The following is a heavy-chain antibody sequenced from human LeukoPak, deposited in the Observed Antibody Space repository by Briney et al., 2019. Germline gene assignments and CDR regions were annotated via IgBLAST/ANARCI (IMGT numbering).Heavy chain of an antibody. Sequence: PETLSLTRDVYGGSCDDYYCSWIRQPPGKGLEWMGEIHPSGILYYNWSLVSRVTISIDTSKSQFSLRLTSVTAADTAFYYCAKGKGRSKAGDLWGQGSLVTVSS. CDR2: IHPSGIL. J-gene: IGHJ5*02. CDR3: AKGKGRSKAGDL. CDR1: GGSCDDYY. V-gene: IGHV4-34*01.